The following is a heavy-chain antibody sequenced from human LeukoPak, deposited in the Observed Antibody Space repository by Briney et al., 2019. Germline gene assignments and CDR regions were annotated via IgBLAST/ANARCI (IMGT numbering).Heavy chain of an antibody. V-gene: IGHV3-13*04. CDR2: IGAAGNT. J-gene: IGHJ5*02. Sequence: QPGGSLRLSCAASGFTFNTYDMHWVRQETGKGLQWVSSIGAAGNTYYSASVTGRFTISRENARNSFFLQMNSLRAGDTAVYYCARGLPGGLDPWGQGTLVTVSS. D-gene: IGHD2-8*02. CDR3: ARGLPGGLDP. CDR1: GFTFNTYD.